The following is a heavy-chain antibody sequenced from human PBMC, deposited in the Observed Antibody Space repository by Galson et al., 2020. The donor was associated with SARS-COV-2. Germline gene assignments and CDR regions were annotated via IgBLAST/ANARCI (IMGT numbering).Heavy chain of an antibody. Sequence: GESLKISCAGFGFTFSSHWMHWVRQAPGKGLVWVSRINTDGSSTSYADSVKGRFTISRDNAKNTLYLQMNSLRAEDMAVYYCASLDISRSYPNFDCWGQGALVTVSS. V-gene: IGHV3-74*01. D-gene: IGHD2-2*03. CDR3: ASLDISRSYPNFDC. CDR2: INTDGSST. J-gene: IGHJ4*02. CDR1: GFTFSSHW.